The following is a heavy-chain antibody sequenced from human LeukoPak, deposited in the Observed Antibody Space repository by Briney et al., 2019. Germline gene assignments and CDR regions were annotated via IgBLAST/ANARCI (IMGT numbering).Heavy chain of an antibody. Sequence: PGGSLRLSCAASGFIFSSFGMNWVRQAPGKGLEWVSYISSSSPTIFYADSVKGRFTISRDNAKNSLYLQMNSLRAEDTAVYYCACLAELTSFDYWGQGTLVTVSS. V-gene: IGHV3-48*01. D-gene: IGHD1-14*01. CDR3: ACLAELTSFDY. J-gene: IGHJ4*02. CDR2: ISSSSPTI. CDR1: GFIFSSFG.